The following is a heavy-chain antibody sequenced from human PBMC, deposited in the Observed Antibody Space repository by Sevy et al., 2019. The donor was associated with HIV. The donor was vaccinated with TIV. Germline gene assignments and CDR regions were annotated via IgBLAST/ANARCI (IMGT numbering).Heavy chain of an antibody. CDR3: AKGYCDGGSCPRDYYYYGMDV. D-gene: IGHD2-15*01. Sequence: GGSLRLSCAASGFTFSTYAMNWVRQAPGKGLEWVSAISRSGRSTYSADSVKGRFTISRDNFKNTLYLQLSSLRVDDTAVYYCAKGYCDGGSCPRDYYYYGMDVWGQGTTVTVSS. V-gene: IGHV3-23*01. CDR2: ISRSGRST. J-gene: IGHJ6*02. CDR1: GFTFSTYA.